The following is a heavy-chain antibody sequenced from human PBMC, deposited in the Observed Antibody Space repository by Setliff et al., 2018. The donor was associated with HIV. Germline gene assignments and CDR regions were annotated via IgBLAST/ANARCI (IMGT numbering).Heavy chain of an antibody. CDR2: IYYSGSA. J-gene: IGHJ6*02. V-gene: IGHV4-59*01. CDR1: GASIRSFH. CDR3: ARPVSKYFYGMDV. Sequence: SETLSLTCTVSGASIRSFHWSWIRQPPGKGLEWIGYIYYSGSANYTPSLKSRVAISVDTSKNLFSLKLTSVTPADTAVYYCARPVSKYFYGMDVWGLGTTVTVSS.